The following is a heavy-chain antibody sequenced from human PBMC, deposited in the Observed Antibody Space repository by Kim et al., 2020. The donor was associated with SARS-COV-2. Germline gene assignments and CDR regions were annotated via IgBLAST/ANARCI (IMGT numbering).Heavy chain of an antibody. CDR2: ISAYNGNT. V-gene: IGHV1-18*01. CDR1: GYTFTSYG. J-gene: IGHJ6*03. Sequence: ASVKVSCKASGYTFTSYGISWVRQAPGQGLEWMGWISAYNGNTNYAQKLQGRVTMTTDTSTSTAYMELRSLRSDDTAVYYCARAGHSIGYSSGWYSDSFYYYYMDVWGKGTTVTVSS. D-gene: IGHD6-19*01. CDR3: ARAGHSIGYSSGWYSDSFYYYYMDV.